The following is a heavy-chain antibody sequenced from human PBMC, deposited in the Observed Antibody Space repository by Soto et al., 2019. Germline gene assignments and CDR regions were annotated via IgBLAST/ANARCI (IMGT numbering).Heavy chain of an antibody. CDR3: ARCLDYYDSGYFDY. CDR1: GYTFTSYA. Sequence: ASVKVSCKASGYTFTSYAMHWVRQAPGQRLEWMGWINAGNGNTKYSQKFQGRVTITRDTSASTAYMELSSLRSEDTAVYYCARCLDYYDSGYFDYWGQGTLVTVSS. V-gene: IGHV1-3*01. J-gene: IGHJ4*02. CDR2: INAGNGNT. D-gene: IGHD3-22*01.